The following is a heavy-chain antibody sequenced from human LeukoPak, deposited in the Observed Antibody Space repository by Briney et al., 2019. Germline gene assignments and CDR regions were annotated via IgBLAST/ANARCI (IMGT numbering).Heavy chain of an antibody. CDR1: GFTFSDYY. CDR3: ARGGYSGYDYGARVDY. J-gene: IGHJ4*02. V-gene: IGHV3-11*06. Sequence: GGSLRLSCAASGFTFSDYYVSWIRQAPGKGLEWVSYISSSSTYTNYADSVKGRFTISRDNAKNSLYLQMNSLRAEDTAVYYCARGGYSGYDYGARVDYWGQGTLVTVSS. D-gene: IGHD5-12*01. CDR2: ISSSSTYT.